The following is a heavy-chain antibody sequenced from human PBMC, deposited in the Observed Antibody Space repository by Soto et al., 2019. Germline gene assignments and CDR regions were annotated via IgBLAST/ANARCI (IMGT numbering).Heavy chain of an antibody. CDR1: GITLNSYS. CDR2: ISSSSSPE. Sequence: GGPRLSCAAPGITLNSYSINWVRQAPGRGREGFSYISSSSSPEYSADSVRGRFPASRDNAKNSLYLEIHSRRAEDTAVYYCAREPENLPSNFDSGGKGALVTVPS. CDR3: AREPENLPSNFDS. V-gene: IGHV3-48*01. J-gene: IGHJ4*02.